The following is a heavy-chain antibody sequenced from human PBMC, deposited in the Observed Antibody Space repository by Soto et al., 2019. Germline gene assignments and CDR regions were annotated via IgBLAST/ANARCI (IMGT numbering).Heavy chain of an antibody. CDR2: ISYDGSNK. V-gene: IGHV3-30*18. Sequence: GGSLILSCAASGFTFGGYSMNWVRQAPGKGLEWVAVISYDGSNKYYADSVKGRGTISRDNSKNTLYLQLNSLRVEDTAVYYCAKDSDRGVGSVLGSWGQGTLVTVSS. D-gene: IGHD3-22*01. J-gene: IGHJ4*02. CDR3: AKDSDRGVGSVLGS. CDR1: GFTFGGYS.